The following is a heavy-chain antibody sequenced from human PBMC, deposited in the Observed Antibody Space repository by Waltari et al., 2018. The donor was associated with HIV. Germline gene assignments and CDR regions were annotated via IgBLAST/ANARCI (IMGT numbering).Heavy chain of an antibody. D-gene: IGHD5-12*01. CDR1: GESLSNHF. V-gene: IGHV4-34*01. CDR3: ARASVANRYFDY. CDR2: IDYGGST. J-gene: IGHJ4*02. Sequence: QVQLQQWGAGLLRPSETLSRTCAVYGESLSNHFWSWIRQSPGKGLEWIGDIDYGGSTNYNPSLKSQVTISVDTSKNEFSLKVTSVTAADTAVYYCARASVANRYFDYWGQGALVTVSS.